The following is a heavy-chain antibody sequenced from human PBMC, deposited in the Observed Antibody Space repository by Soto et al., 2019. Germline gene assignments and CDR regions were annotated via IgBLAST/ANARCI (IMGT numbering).Heavy chain of an antibody. CDR3: ARREIQGPIDY. V-gene: IGHV4-28*01. J-gene: IGHJ4*02. CDR1: GYSISSINW. D-gene: IGHD1-26*01. CDR2: IYHSGTT. Sequence: QVQLQESGPGLVKPSDTLSLTRSVSGYSISSINWWGWIRQHPGKVLEWMGYIYHSGTTYYNSSLKSRVPMSVDTSKNQFSLKLTSGTAVDTAVYYCARREIQGPIDYWGQGTLVTVSS.